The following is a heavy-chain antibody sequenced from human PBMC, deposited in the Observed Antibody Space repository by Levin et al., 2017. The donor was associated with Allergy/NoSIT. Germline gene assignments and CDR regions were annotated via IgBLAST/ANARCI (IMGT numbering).Heavy chain of an antibody. J-gene: IGHJ2*01. CDR2: INSDGSST. D-gene: IGHD5-12*01. CDR3: ARDVRYSGYDTNPYWYFDL. V-gene: IGHV3-74*01. CDR1: GFTFSSYW. Sequence: GESLKISCAASGFTFSSYWMHWVRQAPGKGLVWVSRINSDGSSTSYADSVKGRFTISRDNAKNTLYLQMNSLRAEDTAVYYCARDVRYSGYDTNPYWYFDLWGRGTLVTVSS.